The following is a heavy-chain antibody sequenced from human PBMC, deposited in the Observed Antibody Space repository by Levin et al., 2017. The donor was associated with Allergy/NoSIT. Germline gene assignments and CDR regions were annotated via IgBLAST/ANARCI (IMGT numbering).Heavy chain of an antibody. CDR3: VREIAEEGT. CDR2: ISDDGSSE. J-gene: IGHJ4*02. CDR1: GFTFSNYA. V-gene: IGHV3-30-3*01. Sequence: LSLTCAASGFTFSNYAMHWVRQAPGKGLEWVGVISDDGSSEFYIDSVKGRFTISRDNSKNRLYLQMDSMRAEDTALYYCVREIAEEGTWGQGTLVMVSS. D-gene: IGHD1-1*01.